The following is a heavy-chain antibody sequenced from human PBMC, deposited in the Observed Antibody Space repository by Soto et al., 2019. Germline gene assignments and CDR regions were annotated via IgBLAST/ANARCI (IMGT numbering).Heavy chain of an antibody. CDR2: TYYRSKWYN. Sequence: PSQTLSLTCAISGDSVSTNSATWDWIRQSPSRGLEWLGRTYYRSKWYNDYAVSVKGRITINPDTANNQFSLQLNSVTPDDTAVYYCARERVNRFDPWGQGTLVTVSS. CDR1: GDSVSTNSAT. V-gene: IGHV6-1*01. J-gene: IGHJ5*02. D-gene: IGHD6-6*01. CDR3: ARERVNRFDP.